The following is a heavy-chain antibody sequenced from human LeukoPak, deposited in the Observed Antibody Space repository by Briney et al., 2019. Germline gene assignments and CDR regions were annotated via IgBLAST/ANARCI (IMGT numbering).Heavy chain of an antibody. V-gene: IGHV4-4*07. Sequence: SETLSLTCTVSGSSISNDYWSWIRQPAGKSLEWIGHIYSSGSTNYNPSLKSRVTMSVDTSKNQFSLKLSSVTAADTAIYYCARDFGTMIDWFDPWGQGTLVTVSS. CDR2: IYSSGST. J-gene: IGHJ5*02. D-gene: IGHD3-22*01. CDR1: GSSISNDY. CDR3: ARDFGTMIDWFDP.